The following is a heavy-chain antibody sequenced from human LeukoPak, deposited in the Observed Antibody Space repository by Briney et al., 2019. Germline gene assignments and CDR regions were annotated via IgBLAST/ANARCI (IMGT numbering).Heavy chain of an antibody. CDR2: IYHSGIT. Sequence: PSETLSLTCAVYGGSFSGYYWSWVRQPPGKGLEWIGSIYHSGITYNNPSLKSRVTISVDTSKNQFSLKLSSVTAADTAVYYCARDLSKGGVSDYYYYMDVWGKGTTVTVSS. V-gene: IGHV4-34*01. D-gene: IGHD2-8*01. J-gene: IGHJ6*03. CDR1: GGSFSGYY. CDR3: ARDLSKGGVSDYYYYMDV.